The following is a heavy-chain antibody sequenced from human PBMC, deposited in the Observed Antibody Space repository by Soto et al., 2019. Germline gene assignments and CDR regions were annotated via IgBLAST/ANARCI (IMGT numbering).Heavy chain of an antibody. J-gene: IGHJ4*02. D-gene: IGHD4-17*01. CDR2: IYYSGST. Sequence: QVQLQESGPGLVKPSETLSFTCTVSGGSISSYYWSWIRQPPGKGLEWIGYIYYSGSTNYNPSLKSRVTISVDTSKNQFSRKLSSVTAADTAVYYCAREGTTVTTGVIDYWGQGTLVTVSS. CDR3: AREGTTVTTGVIDY. V-gene: IGHV4-59*01. CDR1: GGSISSYY.